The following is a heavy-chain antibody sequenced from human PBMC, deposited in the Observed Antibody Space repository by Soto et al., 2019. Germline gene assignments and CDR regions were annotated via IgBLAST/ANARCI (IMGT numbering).Heavy chain of an antibody. CDR3: ARDIVVVVAATSRGGVYPDY. V-gene: IGHV3-66*01. D-gene: IGHD2-15*01. Sequence: GGSLRLSCAASGFTVSSNYMSWVRQAPGKGLEWVSVIYSGGSTYYADSVKGRFTISRDNSKNTLYLQMNSLRAEDTAVYYCARDIVVVVAATSRGGVYPDYWGQGTLVTVSS. J-gene: IGHJ4*02. CDR1: GFTVSSNY. CDR2: IYSGGST.